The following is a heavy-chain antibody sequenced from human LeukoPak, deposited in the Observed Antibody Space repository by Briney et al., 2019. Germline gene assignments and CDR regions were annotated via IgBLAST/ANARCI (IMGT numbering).Heavy chain of an antibody. D-gene: IGHD4-17*01. Sequence: TGGSLRLSCAASGFTFSSYWMSWVRQAPGKGLEWVANIKQDGSEKYYVDSVKGRFTISRDNAKNSLYLQMNSLRAEDTAVYYCARESRSWVTTDYYYYYYMDVWGKGTTVTVSS. CDR1: GFTFSSYW. J-gene: IGHJ6*03. V-gene: IGHV3-7*01. CDR3: ARESRSWVTTDYYYYYYMDV. CDR2: IKQDGSEK.